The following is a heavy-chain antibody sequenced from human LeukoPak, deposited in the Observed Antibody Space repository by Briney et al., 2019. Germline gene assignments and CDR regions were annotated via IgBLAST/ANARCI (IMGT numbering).Heavy chain of an antibody. J-gene: IGHJ6*03. V-gene: IGHV3-23*01. Sequence: GGSLRLSCAASGFTFNIYAMSWVRQAPGKGLEWVSLISESGGSTYYADSVKGRFTISRDNSKSTLYLQMNSLRAEDTAVYYCAKFVNYGNYYYYYYIDVWGKGTTVTVSS. CDR1: GFTFNIYA. CDR2: ISESGGST. CDR3: AKFVNYGNYYYYYYIDV. D-gene: IGHD3-10*01.